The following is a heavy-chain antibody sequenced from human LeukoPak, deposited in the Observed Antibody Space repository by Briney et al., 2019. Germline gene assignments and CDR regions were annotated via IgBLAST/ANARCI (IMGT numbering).Heavy chain of an antibody. CDR3: ASVRGIYGSGTYRDY. CDR1: GFTFSSYG. D-gene: IGHD3-10*01. V-gene: IGHV3-30*02. Sequence: GGSLRLSCAASGFTFSSYGMHWVRQAPGKGLEWVAFIRYDGSNKYYADSVRGRFTISRDSANNSLSLQMNSLRAEDTAVYYCASVRGIYGSGTYRDYWGQGTLVTVSS. J-gene: IGHJ4*02. CDR2: IRYDGSNK.